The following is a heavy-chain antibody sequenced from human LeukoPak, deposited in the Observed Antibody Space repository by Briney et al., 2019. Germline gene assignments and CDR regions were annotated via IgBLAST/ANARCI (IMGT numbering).Heavy chain of an antibody. V-gene: IGHV3-48*01. CDR3: ARGPSGYHNT. D-gene: IGHD5-12*01. Sequence: GGTLRLSCAAPGFTFRTSGMNWVRQAPGKGLEWVSYISSSGTTISYAQSVKGRFTISRDNSKNTLYLQMNSLRAEDTAVYYCARGPSGYHNTGGQGTLVTVSS. J-gene: IGHJ4*02. CDR2: ISSSGTTI. CDR1: GFTFRTSG.